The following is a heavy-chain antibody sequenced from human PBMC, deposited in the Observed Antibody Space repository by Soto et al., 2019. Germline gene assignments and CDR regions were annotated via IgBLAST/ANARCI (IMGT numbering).Heavy chain of an antibody. V-gene: IGHV1-18*04. CDR3: ARDRATASYYLDY. CDR2: ISAYNGNT. CDR1: GYTFTSYG. Sequence: QVQLVQSGAEVKKPGASVKVSCKASGYTFTSYGISWVRQAPGQGLEWMGWISAYNGNTNYAKKLQCRVTMTTDTSTSTADMELRSLRSDDTDVYYCARDRATASYYLDYWGKGTLVTVSS. J-gene: IGHJ4*02. D-gene: IGHD5-18*01.